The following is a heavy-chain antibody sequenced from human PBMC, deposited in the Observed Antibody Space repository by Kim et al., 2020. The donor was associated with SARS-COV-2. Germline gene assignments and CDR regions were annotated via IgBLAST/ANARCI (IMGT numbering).Heavy chain of an antibody. J-gene: IGHJ4*02. Sequence: ALKSRVTIAEDTSKKQFSLKLSSVTAADTAVYYCASLAYCGGDCYTEFDYWGQGTLVTVSS. D-gene: IGHD2-21*01. CDR3: ASLAYCGGDCYTEFDY. V-gene: IGHV4-59*01.